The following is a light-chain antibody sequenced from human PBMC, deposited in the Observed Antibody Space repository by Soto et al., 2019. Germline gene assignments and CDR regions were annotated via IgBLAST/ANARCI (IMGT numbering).Light chain of an antibody. CDR3: QQYGSSGT. V-gene: IGKV3-20*01. Sequence: EIVLTQSPGTLSLSPGEGATLSCRASQRVGGTFLAWYQQKGGQAPRLLIHGASNRATGIPDRFSGSGSGTDFTLTISRLEPEDFAVYYCQQYGSSGTFGQGTKVDI. CDR2: GAS. CDR1: QRVGGTF. J-gene: IGKJ1*01.